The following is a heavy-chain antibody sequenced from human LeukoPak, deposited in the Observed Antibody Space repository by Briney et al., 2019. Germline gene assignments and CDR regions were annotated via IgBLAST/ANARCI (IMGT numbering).Heavy chain of an antibody. Sequence: PSETLSLTCTVSGGSISSSSYYWGWIRQPPGKGLEWIGSIYYSGSTYYNPSLKSRVTISVDTSKNQFSLKLSSVTAADTAVYYCARDLRDTAMVFYYYMDVWGKGTTVTVSS. V-gene: IGHV4-39*07. J-gene: IGHJ6*03. D-gene: IGHD5-18*01. CDR1: GGSISSSSYY. CDR3: ARDLRDTAMVFYYYMDV. CDR2: IYYSGST.